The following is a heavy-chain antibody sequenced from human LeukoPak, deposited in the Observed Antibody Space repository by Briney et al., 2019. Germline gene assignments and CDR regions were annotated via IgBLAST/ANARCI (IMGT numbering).Heavy chain of an antibody. D-gene: IGHD3-10*01. CDR1: GGTFSSYA. CDR3: PGATYYYGSGFDP. J-gene: IGHJ5*02. Sequence: ASVEVSCKASGGTFSSYAISWVRQAPGQGLEWMGWISAYNGNTNYAQKLQGRVTMTTDTSTSTAYMELRSLRSDDTAVYYCPGATYYYGSGFDPWGQGTLVTVSS. CDR2: ISAYNGNT. V-gene: IGHV1-18*01.